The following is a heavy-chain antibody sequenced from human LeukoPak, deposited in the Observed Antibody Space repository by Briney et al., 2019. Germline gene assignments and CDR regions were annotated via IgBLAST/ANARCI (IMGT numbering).Heavy chain of an antibody. Sequence: ASVKVSCKASGYTFTSYDINWVRQATGQGLEWMGWIKPNSGGTNYAQKFQGRVTMTRDTSISTAYMELSRLRSDDTAVYYCAREADIVVVPAAILGAWGQGTLVTVSS. CDR3: AREADIVVVPAAILGA. J-gene: IGHJ5*02. V-gene: IGHV1-2*02. D-gene: IGHD2-2*02. CDR2: IKPNSGGT. CDR1: GYTFTSYD.